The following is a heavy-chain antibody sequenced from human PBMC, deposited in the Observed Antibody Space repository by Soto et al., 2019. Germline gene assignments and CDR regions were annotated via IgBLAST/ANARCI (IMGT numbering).Heavy chain of an antibody. CDR2: IYYSEST. CDR3: ARSDSSGKTRYYFDY. Sequence: SETLSLTCTVSGGSISSGAYYWSWIRQHPGKGLEWIGYIYYSESTNYNPSLKSRVTISVDTSESQFSLKLSSVTVADTAVYYCARSDSSGKTRYYFDYRGQGTLVPVSS. J-gene: IGHJ4*02. CDR1: GGSISSGAYY. V-gene: IGHV4-31*03. D-gene: IGHD3-22*01.